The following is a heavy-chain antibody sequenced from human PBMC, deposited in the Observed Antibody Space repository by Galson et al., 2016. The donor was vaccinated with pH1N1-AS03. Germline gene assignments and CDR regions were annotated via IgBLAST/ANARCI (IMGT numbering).Heavy chain of an antibody. CDR1: GDSVSSNSVA. Sequence: CAISGDSVSSNSVAWNWIRQSPSRGLEWLGRTYYRSRWYNDYALSVKSRITINPDTSKNQFSLHLNSVTSEDTAVYYCPRGRSSAMDVWGQGTTVIVSS. J-gene: IGHJ6*02. V-gene: IGHV6-1*01. CDR3: PRGRSSAMDV. D-gene: IGHD5/OR15-5a*01. CDR2: TYYRSRWYN.